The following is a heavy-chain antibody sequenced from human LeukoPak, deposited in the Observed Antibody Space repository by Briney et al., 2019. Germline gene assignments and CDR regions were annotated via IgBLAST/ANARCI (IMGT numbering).Heavy chain of an antibody. CDR3: ARGYSGFRYFDY. Sequence: SVKLSCKASGGTFSSYAISWVRQAPGQGLEWMGGIIPILGTANYAQKFQGRVTITADESTSTAYMELSSLRSEDTAVYYCARGYSGFRYFDYWGQGTLVTVSS. V-gene: IGHV1-69*13. J-gene: IGHJ4*02. CDR2: IIPILGTA. D-gene: IGHD5-12*01. CDR1: GGTFSSYA.